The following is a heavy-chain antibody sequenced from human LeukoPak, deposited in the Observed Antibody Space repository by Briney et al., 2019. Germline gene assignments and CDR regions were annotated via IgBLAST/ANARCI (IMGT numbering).Heavy chain of an antibody. Sequence: ASVKVSCKASGYTFTSYAMHWVRQAHGQRLEWMGWINAGNGNTKYSQKFQGRVTITRDTSASTAYMELSSLRSEDTAVFFFKQKTAYEILTGYLDYWGQGTLVTVSS. D-gene: IGHD3-9*01. V-gene: IGHV1-3*01. CDR2: INAGNGNT. CDR3: KQKTAYEILTGYLDY. CDR1: GYTFTSYA. J-gene: IGHJ4*02.